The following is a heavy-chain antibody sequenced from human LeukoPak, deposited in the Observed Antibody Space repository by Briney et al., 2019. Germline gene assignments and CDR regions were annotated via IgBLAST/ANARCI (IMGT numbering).Heavy chain of an antibody. V-gene: IGHV4-38-2*02. J-gene: IGHJ4*02. CDR1: GYSISSGYY. CDR3: ARDPYGDYGNY. D-gene: IGHD4-17*01. CDR2: IYHSGST. Sequence: SETLSLTCAVSGYSISSGYYWGWIRRPPGKGLEWIGSIYHSGSTYYNPSLKSRVTISVDTSKNQFSLKLSSVTAADTAVYYCARDPYGDYGNYWGQGTLVTVSA.